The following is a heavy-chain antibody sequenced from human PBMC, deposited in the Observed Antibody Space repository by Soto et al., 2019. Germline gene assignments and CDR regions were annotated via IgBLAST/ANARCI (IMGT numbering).Heavy chain of an antibody. Sequence: QVQLVQSGAEVKKPGASVKVSCKASGYTFPSYHINWVRQATGPGLEWMGWMNPNNVDTDYAQNFQGRVTMTRDTSIITAWLEMSILRSEDAAIYFCARDREVGMDDWGQGTTVTVSS. CDR2: MNPNNVDT. CDR1: GYTFPSYH. V-gene: IGHV1-8*01. CDR3: ARDREVGMDD. J-gene: IGHJ6*02. D-gene: IGHD3-3*01.